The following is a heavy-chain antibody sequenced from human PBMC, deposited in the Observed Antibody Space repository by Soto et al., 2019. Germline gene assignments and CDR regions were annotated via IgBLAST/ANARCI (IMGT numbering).Heavy chain of an antibody. CDR2: IIPIFGTA. Sequence: ASVKVSCKASGGTFSSYAISLVRQAPGQGLEWMGGIIPIFGTANYAQKFQGRVTITADESTSTAYMELSSLRSEDTAVYYCARGDYYDSSGYPYFDYWGQGTLVTVSS. CDR1: GGTFSSYA. CDR3: ARGDYYDSSGYPYFDY. J-gene: IGHJ4*02. V-gene: IGHV1-69*13. D-gene: IGHD3-22*01.